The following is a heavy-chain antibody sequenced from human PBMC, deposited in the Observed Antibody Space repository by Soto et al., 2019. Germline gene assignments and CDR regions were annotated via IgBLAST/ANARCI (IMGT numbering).Heavy chain of an antibody. Sequence: GASMKGSCKTSGYTLTRYIMHLVRQAPGQRLEWMGWINAGNGNTKYSQKFQGRVTITRDTSASTAYMELSSLRSEDTAVYYCARSIVVVTALDYWGQGTLVTVSS. CDR1: GYTLTRYI. V-gene: IGHV1-3*01. D-gene: IGHD2-21*02. J-gene: IGHJ4*02. CDR2: INAGNGNT. CDR3: ARSIVVVTALDY.